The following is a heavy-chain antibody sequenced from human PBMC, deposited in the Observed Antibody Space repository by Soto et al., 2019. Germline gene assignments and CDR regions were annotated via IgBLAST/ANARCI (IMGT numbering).Heavy chain of an antibody. CDR3: AKDRDYDTLTGSKAYFDY. CDR2: ISYDGSNK. J-gene: IGHJ4*02. Sequence: TGGSLKLSCAAPWFPFSSYAMHWVRQAPGKGLEWVAVISYDGSNKYYADSVKGRFSISRDNSNNSLYLQMNSLCAEVTALYYCAKDRDYDTLTGSKAYFDYWGQGTLVTVSS. CDR1: WFPFSSYA. V-gene: IGHV3-30-3*01. D-gene: IGHD3-9*01.